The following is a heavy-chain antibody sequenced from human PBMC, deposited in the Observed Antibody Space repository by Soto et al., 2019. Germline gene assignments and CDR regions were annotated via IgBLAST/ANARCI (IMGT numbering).Heavy chain of an antibody. CDR1: GYTLTSYD. CDR2: INAYNGNT. Sequence: QVQLVQSGAEVKKPGASVRVSCKASGYTLTSYDINWVRQAPGQGLVWMGWINAYNGNTNYAQKLQDRVTMTTDTSTSTAYMELRSLRSDDTAVYYCARFSSSTASSLWGQGTLVTVSS. CDR3: ARFSSSTASSL. V-gene: IGHV1-18*04. J-gene: IGHJ4*02. D-gene: IGHD6-6*01.